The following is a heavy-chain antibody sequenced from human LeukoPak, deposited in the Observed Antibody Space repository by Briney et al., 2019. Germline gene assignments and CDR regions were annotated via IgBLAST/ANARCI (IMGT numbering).Heavy chain of an antibody. V-gene: IGHV4-61*02. D-gene: IGHD2-2*01. CDR3: ARGYCSSTSCYRGRYFDY. CDR1: GGSISSGSYY. J-gene: IGHJ4*02. CDR2: IYTSGST. Sequence: SETLSLTCTVSGGSISSGSYYWSWIRQPAGKGLEWIGRIYTSGSTNYNPSLKSRVTISVDTSKNQFSLKLSSVTAADTAVYYCARGYCSSTSCYRGRYFDYWGQGTLVTVSS.